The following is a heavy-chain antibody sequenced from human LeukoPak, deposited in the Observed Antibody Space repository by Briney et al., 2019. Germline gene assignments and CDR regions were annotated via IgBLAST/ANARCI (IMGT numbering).Heavy chain of an antibody. CDR3: ARVATMIVVVTGHWFDP. J-gene: IGHJ5*02. D-gene: IGHD3-22*01. V-gene: IGHV1-2*02. Sequence: APVKPSCTASGYTFTGYYMHWVRQAPGQGLEWMGWINPNSGGTNYAQKFQDRVTMTRDTSISTAYMELSRLRSDDTAVYYCARVATMIVVVTGHWFDPWGQGTLVTVAS. CDR2: INPNSGGT. CDR1: GYTFTGYY.